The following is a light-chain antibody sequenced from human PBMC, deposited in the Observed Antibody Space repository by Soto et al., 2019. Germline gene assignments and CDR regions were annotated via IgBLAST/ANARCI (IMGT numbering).Light chain of an antibody. CDR2: KAS. CDR3: QQYNSYQYT. J-gene: IGKJ2*01. CDR1: QSISNS. Sequence: DLQMTQSPSTLSASVGDRVTVTCRASQSISNSLAWYQQKPGKAPKLLIYKASTLESGVPSRFRGSGSGTEFTLSISSLQPDDFATYYCQQYNSYQYTFGQGTKLEI. V-gene: IGKV1-5*03.